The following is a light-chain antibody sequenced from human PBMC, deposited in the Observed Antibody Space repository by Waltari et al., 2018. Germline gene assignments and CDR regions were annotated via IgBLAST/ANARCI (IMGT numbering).Light chain of an antibody. Sequence: EIVLTQSPGTLSLSPGERATPSCRASQSVSSSYLAWYQQKAGQAPRLLIYGASNRATGIPDRFSGTGSGTVFTLTISRLEPEDCAVYYCQHYGGSPLFTFGPGTRLDI. CDR1: QSVSSSY. CDR2: GAS. J-gene: IGKJ3*01. V-gene: IGKV3-20*01. CDR3: QHYGGSPLFT.